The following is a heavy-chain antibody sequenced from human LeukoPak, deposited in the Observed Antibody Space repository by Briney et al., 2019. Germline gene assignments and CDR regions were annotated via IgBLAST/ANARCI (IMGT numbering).Heavy chain of an antibody. CDR3: ARGSRYDSSGYYSRDAFDI. CDR1: GDSISSGGYS. J-gene: IGHJ3*02. CDR2: ISQSGNI. D-gene: IGHD3-22*01. Sequence: SETLSLTCTVSGDSISSGGYSWSWIRQPPGKGLEWIGYIYHIGYISQSGNIYQNPSLKSRVSISLDTSRNQFSLKLSSVTAADTAVYYCARGSRYDSSGYYSRDAFDIWGQGTMVTVSS. V-gene: IGHV4-30-2*01.